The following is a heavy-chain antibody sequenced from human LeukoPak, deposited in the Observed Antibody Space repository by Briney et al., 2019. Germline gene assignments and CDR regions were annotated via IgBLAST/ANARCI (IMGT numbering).Heavy chain of an antibody. CDR2: IYYSGST. CDR1: GGSISRYY. D-gene: IGHD6-19*01. J-gene: IGHJ4*02. CDR3: ARVASSGWDYYFDY. V-gene: IGHV4-59*01. Sequence: PSETLSLTCTVSGGSISRYYWSWIRQPPGKGLEWIGYIYYSGSTNYNPSLKSRVTISVDTSKNQFSLKLSSVTAADTAVYYCARVASSGWDYYFDYWGQGTLVTVSS.